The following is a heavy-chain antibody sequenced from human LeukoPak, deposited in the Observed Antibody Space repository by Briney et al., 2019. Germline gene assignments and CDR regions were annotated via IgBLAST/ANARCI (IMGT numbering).Heavy chain of an antibody. Sequence: GGSLRLSCAASGFTFSGSAMHWVRQASGKGLEWVGRIRSKANSYATAYAASVKGRFTISRDDSKNTAYLQMNSLKTEDTAVYYCTRRLHYDSSGYYHDAFDIWGQGTMVTVSS. V-gene: IGHV3-73*01. CDR1: GFTFSGSA. CDR3: TRRLHYDSSGYYHDAFDI. CDR2: IRSKANSYAT. J-gene: IGHJ3*02. D-gene: IGHD3-22*01.